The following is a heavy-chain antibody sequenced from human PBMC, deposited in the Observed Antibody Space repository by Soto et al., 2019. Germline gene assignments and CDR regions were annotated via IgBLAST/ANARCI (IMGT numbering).Heavy chain of an antibody. V-gene: IGHV4-59*01. CDR2: IYYSGST. J-gene: IGHJ4*02. CDR3: ARWFGEPR. CDR1: GGSISSYY. Sequence: QVQLQESGPGLVKPSETLSLTCTVSGGSISSYYWSWIRQPPGKGLEWIGYIYYSGSTNYNPSLKSRGTISVGTSNNQYSLKLSSVTAADTAVYYCARWFGEPRWGQGTLVTVSS. D-gene: IGHD3-10*01.